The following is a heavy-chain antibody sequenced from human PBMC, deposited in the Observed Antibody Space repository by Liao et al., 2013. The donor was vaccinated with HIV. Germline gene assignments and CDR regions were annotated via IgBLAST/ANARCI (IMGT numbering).Heavy chain of an antibody. J-gene: IGHJ5*02. CDR1: GHSITDNYY. Sequence: QVHLQESGPALVKPSETLSLTCAVSGHSITDNYYWAWVRQPPGRGLEWIGTLFNDGTTHYTPYLESRVIISRDSSKNRFSLDLRSVNAADSAVYYCVAQRYYDSGSLRGWFDPWGQGALVTVSS. D-gene: IGHD3-22*01. CDR3: VAQRYYDSGSLRGWFDP. CDR2: LFNDGTT. V-gene: IGHV4-38-2*01.